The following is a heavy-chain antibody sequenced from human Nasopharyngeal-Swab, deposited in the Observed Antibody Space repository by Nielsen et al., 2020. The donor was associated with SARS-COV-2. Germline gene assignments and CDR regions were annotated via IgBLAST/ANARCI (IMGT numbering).Heavy chain of an antibody. CDR1: GFTVSSNY. CDR3: AVTPTRRTGWFDP. CDR2: IYSGGST. D-gene: IGHD4-23*01. J-gene: IGHJ5*02. Sequence: GESLKISCAASGFTVSSNYMSWVRQAPGKGLEWVSVIYSGGSTYYADSVKGRFTISRDNSKNTLYLQMNSLRAEDTAVYYCAVTPTRRTGWFDPWGQGTLVTASS. V-gene: IGHV3-53*01.